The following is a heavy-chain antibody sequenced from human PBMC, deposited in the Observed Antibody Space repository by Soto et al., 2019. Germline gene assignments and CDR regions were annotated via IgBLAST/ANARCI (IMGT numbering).Heavy chain of an antibody. Sequence: PVGSLRLSCAASGFTFSSYAMHWVRQAPGKGLEYVSAISSNGGSTYYADSVKGRFTISRDNSKNTLYLQMGSLRAEDMAVYYCARGLQVGATTLDYWGQGTLVTVSS. CDR3: ARGLQVGATTLDY. V-gene: IGHV3-64*02. CDR2: ISSNGGST. D-gene: IGHD1-26*01. J-gene: IGHJ4*02. CDR1: GFTFSSYA.